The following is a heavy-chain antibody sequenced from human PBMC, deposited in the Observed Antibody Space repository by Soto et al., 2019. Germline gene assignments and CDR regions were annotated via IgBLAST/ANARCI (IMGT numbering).Heavy chain of an antibody. D-gene: IGHD6-13*01. Sequence: GESLKISCKGSGYSFTSYWIGWVRQMPGKGLEWMGIIYPGDSDTRYSPSFQGQVTISADKSISTAYLQWNSLKASDTAIYYCARPRSSSRNYYGMDVWGQGTTVTAP. CDR2: IYPGDSDT. CDR3: ARPRSSSRNYYGMDV. V-gene: IGHV5-51*01. CDR1: GYSFTSYW. J-gene: IGHJ6*02.